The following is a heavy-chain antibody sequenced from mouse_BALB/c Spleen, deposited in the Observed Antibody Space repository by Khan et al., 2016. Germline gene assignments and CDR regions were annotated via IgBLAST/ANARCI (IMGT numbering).Heavy chain of an antibody. D-gene: IGHD2-2*01. CDR2: INTETGEP. J-gene: IGHJ3*01. V-gene: IGHV9-2-1*01. Sequence: QIQLVQSGPELKKPGETVKISCKASGYTFTDYSIHWVKQAPGKGLKWMGWINTETGEPTYADDFKGRFAFSLETSASTAYLQINNLKNEDTAPXLCASPWLRRAWFAYWGQGTLVTVSA. CDR3: ASPWLRRAWFAY. CDR1: GYTFTDYS.